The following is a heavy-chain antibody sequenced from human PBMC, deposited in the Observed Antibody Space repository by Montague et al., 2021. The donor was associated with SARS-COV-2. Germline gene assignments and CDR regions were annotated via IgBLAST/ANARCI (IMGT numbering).Heavy chain of an antibody. CDR1: GFSLSTSGMC. CDR2: XDWDDDK. D-gene: IGHD2-21*02. Sequence: PALVKPTQTLTLTCTFSGFSLSTSGMCVSWIRQPPGKALEWLALXDWDDDKYYSTSLKTRLTISKDTSKNQVVLTMTNMDPVDTATYYCARMSVVVTAIHNYYYGMDVWGQGTTVTVSS. V-gene: IGHV2-70*01. CDR3: ARMSVVVTAIHNYYYGMDV. J-gene: IGHJ6*02.